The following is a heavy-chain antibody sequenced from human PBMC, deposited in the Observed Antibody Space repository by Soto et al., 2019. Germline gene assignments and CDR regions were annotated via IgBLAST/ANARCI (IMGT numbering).Heavy chain of an antibody. J-gene: IGHJ4*02. CDR2: ITPILGIA. D-gene: IGHD6-13*01. CDR3: AWGSSSWEGVFDY. V-gene: IGHV1-69*02. CDR1: GGTFSSYT. Sequence: QVQLVQSGAEVKKPGSSVKVSCKASGGTFSSYTISWVRQAPGQGLEWMGRITPILGIANYAQKFQGRVTITADKSTSTAYMELSSLRSEDTAVYYCAWGSSSWEGVFDYWGQGTLVTVSS.